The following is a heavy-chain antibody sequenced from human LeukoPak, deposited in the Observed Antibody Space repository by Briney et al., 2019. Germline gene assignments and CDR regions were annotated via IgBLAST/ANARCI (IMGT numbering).Heavy chain of an antibody. CDR1: GFTFSDYY. J-gene: IGHJ4*02. D-gene: IGHD6-6*01. V-gene: IGHV3-11*04. Sequence: AGGSLRLSCAASGFTFSDYYMSWIRQAPGKGLEWVSYISSSGSIIYYADSVKGRFTISRDNTKNSLYLQMNSLRAEDTAVYYCARDSSSSVVDYWGQGTLVTVSS. CDR2: ISSSGSII. CDR3: ARDSSSSVVDY.